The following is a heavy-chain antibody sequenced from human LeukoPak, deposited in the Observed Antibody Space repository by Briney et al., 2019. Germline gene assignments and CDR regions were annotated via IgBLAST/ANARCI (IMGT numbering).Heavy chain of an antibody. V-gene: IGHV1-46*01. CDR2: INPSGGST. CDR1: GYTFTSSY. J-gene: IGHJ4*02. D-gene: IGHD3-22*01. Sequence: ASVKVSCKASGYTFTSSYMHWVRQAPGQGLEWMGIINPSGGSTSYAQKFQGRVTMTRDMSTSTVYMELSSLRSEDTAVYYCARWGYDSSGHPHVFDYWGQGTLVTVSS. CDR3: ARWGYDSSGHPHVFDY.